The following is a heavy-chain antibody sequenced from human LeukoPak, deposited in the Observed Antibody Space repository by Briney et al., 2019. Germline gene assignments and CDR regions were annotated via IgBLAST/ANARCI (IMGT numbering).Heavy chain of an antibody. CDR2: FDPENGET. CDR3: ATLNSGTYSSSDF. Sequence: GASVKVSCKVSGYTLTELSVHWVRQAPGKGLEWMGGFDPENGETIYAQKFQGRVTMTEDTSTDTAYMELSSLTSDDTAVYYCATLNSGTYSSSDFWGQGTLVTVSS. V-gene: IGHV1-24*01. J-gene: IGHJ4*02. D-gene: IGHD1-26*01. CDR1: GYTLTELS.